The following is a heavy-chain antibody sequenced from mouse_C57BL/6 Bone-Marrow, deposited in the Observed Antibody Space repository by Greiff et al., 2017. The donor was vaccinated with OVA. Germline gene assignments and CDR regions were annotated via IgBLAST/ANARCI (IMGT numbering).Heavy chain of an antibody. J-gene: IGHJ2*01. CDR2: ISSGGSYT. D-gene: IGHD4-1*01. V-gene: IGHV5-6*01. CDR1: GFTFSSYG. Sequence: DVHLVESGGDLVKPGGSLKLSCAASGFTFSSYGMSWVRQTPDKRLEWVATISSGGSYTYYPDSVKGRFTISRDNAKNTLYLQMSSLKSEDTAMYYCARQGTGTVDYWGQGTTLTVSS. CDR3: ARQGTGTVDY.